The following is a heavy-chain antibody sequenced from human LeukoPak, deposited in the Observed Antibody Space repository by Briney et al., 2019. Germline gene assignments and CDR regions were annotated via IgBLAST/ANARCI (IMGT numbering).Heavy chain of an antibody. Sequence: GGSLRPSCAASGFTFSSYWMHWVRQAPGKGLVWVSRINSDGSSTSYADSVKGRFTISRDNAKNTLYLQMNSLRAEDTAVYYCARDVSRGWFDPWGQGTLVTVSS. CDR2: INSDGSST. CDR1: GFTFSSYW. D-gene: IGHD3-10*01. CDR3: ARDVSRGWFDP. V-gene: IGHV3-74*01. J-gene: IGHJ5*02.